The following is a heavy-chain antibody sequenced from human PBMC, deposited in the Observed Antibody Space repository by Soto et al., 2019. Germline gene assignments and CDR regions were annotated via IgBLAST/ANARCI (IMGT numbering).Heavy chain of an antibody. CDR1: GFIFSSYG. J-gene: IGHJ4*02. V-gene: IGHV3-30*18. CDR3: AQAAGYCSGGGCYFFDY. D-gene: IGHD2-15*01. CDR2: ISHHGSNK. Sequence: QVQLMESGGGVVQPGRSLRLSCAASGFIFSSYGMHWVRQAPGKGLDWVTFISHHGSNKYYSDSVKGRFSISRDNSKNTVYLQMDSLRPEDTAVYYCAQAAGYCSGGGCYFFDYWGQGILVTVSS.